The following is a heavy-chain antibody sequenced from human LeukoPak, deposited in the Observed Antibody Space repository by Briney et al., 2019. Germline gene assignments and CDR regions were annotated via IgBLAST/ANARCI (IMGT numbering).Heavy chain of an antibody. V-gene: IGHV3-21*01. CDR1: GFFFSAYR. CDR2: IRTGGDYI. D-gene: IGHD3-3*01. J-gene: IGHJ4*02. CDR3: ARWDDLLHFDY. Sequence: PGGSLRLSCATSGFFFSAYRMNWARQAPGKGLEWVSSIRTGGDYIYYADSVQGRFTISRDNAKKSLYLQMNSLRVEDTAVYFCARWDDLLHFDYWGQGVLVTVSS.